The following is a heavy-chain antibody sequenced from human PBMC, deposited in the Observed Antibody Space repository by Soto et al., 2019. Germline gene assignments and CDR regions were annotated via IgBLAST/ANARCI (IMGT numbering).Heavy chain of an antibody. V-gene: IGHV4-30-4*01. CDR3: TRGPSGDKVDS. CDR2: MYNGGTT. CDR1: GGSISTVNYW. D-gene: IGHD7-27*01. J-gene: IGHJ4*02. Sequence: QVQLQEPGPGLVKPSQTLSLTCTVSGGSISTVNYWWSWIRQSPDMGLEWIGHMYNGGTTYNNPSHESRVTMSVDTSKNQLSLTLSSVSAADTAVYYCTRGPSGDKVDSWGQGTLVTVSS.